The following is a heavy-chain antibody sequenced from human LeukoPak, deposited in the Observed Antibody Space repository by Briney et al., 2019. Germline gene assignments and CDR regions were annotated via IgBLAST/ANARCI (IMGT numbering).Heavy chain of an antibody. CDR3: AKDRENTNGYFLNG. Sequence: GGSLRLSCAASGFSLSIFGAHWVRQAAGKGLEWVAFIGFDGSDKHYAHSVKGRFTISRDDSKNTLYLQMDSLRSEDTAVYYCAKDRENTNGYFLNGCGQGTLVTVSS. J-gene: IGHJ4*01. CDR2: IGFDGSDK. CDR1: GFSLSIFG. D-gene: IGHD5-24*01. V-gene: IGHV3-30*02.